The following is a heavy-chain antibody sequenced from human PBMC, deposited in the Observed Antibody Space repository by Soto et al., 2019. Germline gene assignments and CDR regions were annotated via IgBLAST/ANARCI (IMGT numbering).Heavy chain of an antibody. CDR2: ISAYNGNT. V-gene: IGHV1-18*01. CDR3: ASGATCYYDSSGPVGDYFDY. D-gene: IGHD3-22*01. J-gene: IGHJ4*02. CDR1: GYTFTNFG. Sequence: QVQLVQSGAEVKKPGASVKVSCKASGYTFTNFGINWVRQAPGQGLEWMGWISAYNGNTNYAQNLQGRVTMTTDTSTSTAYMELRSLRSDDTAVYYCASGATCYYDSSGPVGDYFDYWGQGTLVTVSS.